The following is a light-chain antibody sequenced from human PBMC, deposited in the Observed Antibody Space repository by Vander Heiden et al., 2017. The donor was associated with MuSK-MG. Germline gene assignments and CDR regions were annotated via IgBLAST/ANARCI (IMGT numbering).Light chain of an antibody. Sequence: NFVLTQPHSVSESPGKTVTISCTRSSGSIASNYVQWDQQRPGKAPTTVIYEDNRRPAGVPVRFSGSIDSSFNSASLTIAGLQTEDEADYYCQSYDATNWVFGGGTKLTVL. CDR3: QSYDATNWV. CDR2: EDN. V-gene: IGLV6-57*04. J-gene: IGLJ3*02. CDR1: SGSIASNY.